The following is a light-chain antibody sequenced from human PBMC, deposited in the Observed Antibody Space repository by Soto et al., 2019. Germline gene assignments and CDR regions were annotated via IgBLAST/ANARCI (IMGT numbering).Light chain of an antibody. J-gene: IGKJ1*01. Sequence: IVVTRSPCTLSSSPGERAALSCRASQSVSSTCLAWYQQKPGQAPRLLIYGASSRDTGITARFSGSGSGTDFTLTISSLEPEDFAVYYCQQDYNSPWTFGQGTKVDIK. CDR3: QQDYNSPWT. CDR2: GAS. CDR1: QSVSSTC. V-gene: IGKV3-20*01.